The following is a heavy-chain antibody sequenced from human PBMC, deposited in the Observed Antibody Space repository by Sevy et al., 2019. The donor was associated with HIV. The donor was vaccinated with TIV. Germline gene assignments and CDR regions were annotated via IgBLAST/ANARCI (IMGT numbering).Heavy chain of an antibody. V-gene: IGHV4-39*01. Sequence: SETLSLTCTVSGGSISSSSYYWGWICQPPGKGLEWIGSIYYSGSTYYNPSLKSRVTISVDTSKNQFSLKLSSVTAADTAVYYCARADMVVVVNLYYFDYWGQGTLVTVSS. D-gene: IGHD3-22*01. CDR2: IYYSGST. J-gene: IGHJ4*02. CDR1: GGSISSSSYY. CDR3: ARADMVVVVNLYYFDY.